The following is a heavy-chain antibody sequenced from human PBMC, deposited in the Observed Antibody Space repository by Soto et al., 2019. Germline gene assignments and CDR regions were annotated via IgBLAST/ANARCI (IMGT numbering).Heavy chain of an antibody. CDR1: GYTFTRYY. CDR2: INPSGGST. D-gene: IGHD3-10*01. Sequence: SVKVSCEASGYTFTRYYMHWVRQAPVQGLEWMGIINPSGGSTSYAQKFQGRVTLTRDTSTSTVYMELSSLKSEDTAVYYCARDQDGSGSYYFNWFDPWGQGTLVTVSS. CDR3: ARDQDGSGSYYFNWFDP. V-gene: IGHV1-46*01. J-gene: IGHJ5*02.